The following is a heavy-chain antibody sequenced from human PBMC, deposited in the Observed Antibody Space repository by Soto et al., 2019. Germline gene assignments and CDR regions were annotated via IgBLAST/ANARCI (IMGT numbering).Heavy chain of an antibody. CDR2: IIPIFGTA. V-gene: IGHV1-69*06. CDR1: GGTFSSYA. J-gene: IGHJ5*02. CDR3: AREYCSGGSCYPFDP. D-gene: IGHD2-15*01. Sequence: SLKVSCKASGGTFSSYAISWVRQAPGQGLEWMGGIIPIFGTANYAQKFQGRVTITADKSTSTAYMELSSLRSEDMAVYYCAREYCSGGSCYPFDPWGQGTLVTVS.